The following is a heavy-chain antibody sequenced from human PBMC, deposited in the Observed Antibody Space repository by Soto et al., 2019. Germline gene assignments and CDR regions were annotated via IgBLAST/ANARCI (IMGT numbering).Heavy chain of an antibody. CDR2: IYYSGST. CDR1: GGSISSGGYY. J-gene: IGHJ3*02. Sequence: QVQLQESGPGLVKPSQTLSLTCTVSGGSISSGGYYWSWIRQHPGKGREWIGDIYYSGSTYYNPSLKSRVTISVDTSKNQFSLKLSSVTAADTAVYYCARDVPGLGHAFDIWGQGTMVTVSS. V-gene: IGHV4-31*03. CDR3: ARDVPGLGHAFDI. D-gene: IGHD2-2*01.